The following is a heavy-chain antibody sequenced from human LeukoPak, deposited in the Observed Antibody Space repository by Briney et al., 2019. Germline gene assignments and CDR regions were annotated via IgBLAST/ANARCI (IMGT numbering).Heavy chain of an antibody. CDR2: ISSSSSYI. V-gene: IGHV3-21*01. CDR1: GFTFSSYS. CDR3: ARVPYGSGSYYPYY. Sequence: PGGSLRLSCAASGFTFSSYSMNWVRQAPGKGLEWVSSISSSSSYIYYADSVKGRFTISRDNAKNSLYLQMNSLRAEDTAVYYCARVPYGSGSYYPYYWGQGTLVTVSS. J-gene: IGHJ4*02. D-gene: IGHD3-10*01.